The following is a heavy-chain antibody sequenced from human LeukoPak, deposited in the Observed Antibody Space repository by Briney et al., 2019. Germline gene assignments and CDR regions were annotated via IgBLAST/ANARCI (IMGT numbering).Heavy chain of an antibody. CDR1: GGTFSSYA. CDR3: ARVGGIERWLQLGAFDI. J-gene: IGHJ3*02. CDR2: IIPIFGTA. V-gene: IGHV1-69*05. D-gene: IGHD5-24*01. Sequence: GASVKVSCKASGGTFSSYAISWVRQAPGQGLEWVGRIIPIFGTANYAQKFKGRVTITTDESTSTAYMELSSLRSEDTAVYYCARVGGIERWLQLGAFDIWGQGTMVTVSS.